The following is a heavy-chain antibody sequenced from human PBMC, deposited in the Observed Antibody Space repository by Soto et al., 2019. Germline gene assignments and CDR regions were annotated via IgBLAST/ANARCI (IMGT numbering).Heavy chain of an antibody. CDR3: AREYYGSGI. D-gene: IGHD3-10*01. CDR2: INSDGAIT. J-gene: IGHJ4*02. Sequence: EVQLVESGGALIQPGGSLRISCAASGFTFSAYWMFWVRQAPGKGLVWLSRINSDGAITYYADSVRGRFTISRDNAENTLYLQLNSLRAEDTAVYYCAREYYGSGIWGQGTLVTVSS. CDR1: GFTFSAYW. V-gene: IGHV3-74*01.